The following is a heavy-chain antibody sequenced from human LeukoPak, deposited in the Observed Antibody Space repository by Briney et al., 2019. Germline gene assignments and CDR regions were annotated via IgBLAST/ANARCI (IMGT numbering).Heavy chain of an antibody. CDR3: ARVGDYDILDYYYYYYMDV. Sequence: GGSLRLSCAASGFTFSSYSMNWVRQAPGKGLEWVSSISSSSSYIYYADSVKGRFTISRDNAKNSLYLQINSLRAEDTAVYYCARVGDYDILDYYYYYYMDVWGKGTTVTISS. CDR2: ISSSSSYI. CDR1: GFTFSSYS. V-gene: IGHV3-21*01. J-gene: IGHJ6*03. D-gene: IGHD3-9*01.